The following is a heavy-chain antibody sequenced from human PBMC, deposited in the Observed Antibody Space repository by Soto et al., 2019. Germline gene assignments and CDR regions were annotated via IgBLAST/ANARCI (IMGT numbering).Heavy chain of an antibody. J-gene: IGHJ3*02. V-gene: IGHV4-4*07. CDR2: IYTSGST. Sequence: QVQLQESGPGLVKPSETLSLTCTVSGGSISSYYWSWIRQPAGKGLEWIGRIYTSGSTNYNPSLESRVTMSVDTSKNQFSLKLSSVTAADTAVYYCARGLYRYSGSPRSYAFDIWGQGTMVTVSS. CDR3: ARGLYRYSGSPRSYAFDI. D-gene: IGHD1-26*01. CDR1: GGSISSYY.